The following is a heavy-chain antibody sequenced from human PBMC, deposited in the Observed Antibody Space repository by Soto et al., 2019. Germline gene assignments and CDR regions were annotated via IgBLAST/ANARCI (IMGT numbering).Heavy chain of an antibody. CDR3: ARDQEAGTFFPYYYGMDV. Sequence: GGSLRLSCATSGFTFSSYEMNWVRQAPGKGLEWVSYISSSGSTIYYADSVKGRFTISRDNAKNSLYLQMDSLRAEDTAVYYCARDQEAGTFFPYYYGMDVWGQGTTVTVS. CDR1: GFTFSSYE. D-gene: IGHD6-13*01. V-gene: IGHV3-48*03. CDR2: ISSSGSTI. J-gene: IGHJ6*02.